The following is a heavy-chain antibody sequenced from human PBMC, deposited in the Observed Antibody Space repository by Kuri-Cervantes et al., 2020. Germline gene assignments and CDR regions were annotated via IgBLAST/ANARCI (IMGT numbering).Heavy chain of an antibody. CDR1: GASISSSNYY. Sequence: SETLSLTCSVSGASISSSNYYWGWIRQPPGKGLEWIGSVHYSGTAYYNPSLKSRVTISVDTSKNQFSLKLSSVTAADTAVYYCARGGYNFWSGYYTPDFLDYWGQGTLVTVSS. V-gene: IGHV4-39*07. CDR3: ARGGYNFWSGYYTPDFLDY. J-gene: IGHJ4*02. D-gene: IGHD3-3*01. CDR2: VHYSGTA.